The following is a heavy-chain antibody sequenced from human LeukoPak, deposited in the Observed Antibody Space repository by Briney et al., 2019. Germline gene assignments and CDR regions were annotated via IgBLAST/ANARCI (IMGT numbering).Heavy chain of an antibody. CDR1: GFTFGNYW. Sequence: GGSQRLSCAVSGFTFGNYWMSWVRQPPGKGLEWVANIKDDGSAKRSLDSVRGRFTISRDNDKNSLYMQMNSLRVDDTAVYFSAARLGGTGAYFYWGQGTLVTVSS. D-gene: IGHD7-27*01. CDR3: AARLGGTGAYFY. J-gene: IGHJ4*02. CDR2: IKDDGSAK. V-gene: IGHV3-7*01.